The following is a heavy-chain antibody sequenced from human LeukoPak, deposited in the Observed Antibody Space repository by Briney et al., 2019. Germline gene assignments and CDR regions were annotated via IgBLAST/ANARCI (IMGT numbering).Heavy chain of an antibody. Sequence: PGGSLRLSCAASGFTFSTYAMNRVRQAPGKGLEWVSSSSSNGGSTYYADSVKGRFTISRDNSKNTLFLQMNSLRAEDSAVYYCVKKAYCGGDCYSATSLDYWGQGTLVTVSS. J-gene: IGHJ4*02. CDR2: SSSNGGST. CDR3: VKKAYCGGDCYSATSLDY. D-gene: IGHD2-21*02. V-gene: IGHV3-23*01. CDR1: GFTFSTYA.